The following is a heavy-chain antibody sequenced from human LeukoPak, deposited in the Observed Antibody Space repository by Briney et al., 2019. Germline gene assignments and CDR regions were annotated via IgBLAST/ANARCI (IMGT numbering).Heavy chain of an antibody. Sequence: ASETLSLTCTVSGGSISSYYWGWIRQPPGKGLEWIGSIYYSGSTYYNPSLKSRVTISVDTSKNQFSLKLSSVTAADTAVYYCARDSTGFDDAFDIWGQGTMVTVSS. CDR3: ARDSTGFDDAFDI. CDR2: IYYSGST. V-gene: IGHV4-39*07. CDR1: GGSISSYY. J-gene: IGHJ3*02.